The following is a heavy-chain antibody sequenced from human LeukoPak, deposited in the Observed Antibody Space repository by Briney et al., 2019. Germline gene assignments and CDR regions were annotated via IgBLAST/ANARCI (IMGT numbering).Heavy chain of an antibody. CDR3: ASDRVLGSGSLDD. J-gene: IGHJ4*02. CDR1: GFSFSDFW. Sequence: GGSLRLSCAASGFSFSDFWMHWVRQTPGKGLVWVSRIRGDGYDTNYADSVEGRFTISRDNARHTLYLQMNSLRADDTAVYYCASDRVLGSGSLDDWGQGTLVTVSS. CDR2: IRGDGYDT. D-gene: IGHD3-10*01. V-gene: IGHV3-74*01.